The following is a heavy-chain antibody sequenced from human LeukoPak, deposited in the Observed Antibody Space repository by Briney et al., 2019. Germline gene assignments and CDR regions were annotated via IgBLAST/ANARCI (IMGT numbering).Heavy chain of an antibody. V-gene: IGHV1-24*01. CDR1: GYTLTELS. Sequence: ASAKVSCKVSGYTLTELSMHWVRQAPGKGLEWMGGFDPEDGETIYAQKFQGRVTMTEDTSTDTAYMELSSLRSEDTAVYYCATDSNDSSGYQLEYDYWGQGTLVTVSS. CDR2: FDPEDGET. D-gene: IGHD3-22*01. J-gene: IGHJ4*02. CDR3: ATDSNDSSGYQLEYDY.